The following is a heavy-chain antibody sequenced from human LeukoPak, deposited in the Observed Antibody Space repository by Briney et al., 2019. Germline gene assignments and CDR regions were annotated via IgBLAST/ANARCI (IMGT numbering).Heavy chain of an antibody. CDR1: GGSIRSYY. J-gene: IGHJ4*02. Sequence: PSETLSLTCTVSGGSIRSYYWSWIRQPPGKGLEWIGYMYYSGRTNHNPSLKSRVTISVDTSKNQFSLKLSSVTAADTAVYYCAREDYYDNSTYYPDYWGQGTLVTVSS. D-gene: IGHD3-22*01. CDR3: AREDYYDNSTYYPDY. V-gene: IGHV4-59*12. CDR2: MYYSGRT.